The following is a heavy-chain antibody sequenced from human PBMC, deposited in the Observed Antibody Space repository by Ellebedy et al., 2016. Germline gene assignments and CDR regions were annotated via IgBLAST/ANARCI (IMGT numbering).Heavy chain of an antibody. J-gene: IGHJ2*01. CDR2: IYYSGST. D-gene: IGHD2-21*02. Sequence: SETLSLTXTVSGGSISSYYWSWIRQPPGKGLEWIGYIYYSGSTNYNPSLKSRVTISVDTSKNQFSLKLSSVTAADTAVYYCARAPRSCISYRDCFQYWYFDLWGRGTLVTVSS. CDR1: GGSISSYY. V-gene: IGHV4-59*01. CDR3: ARAPRSCISYRDCFQYWYFDL.